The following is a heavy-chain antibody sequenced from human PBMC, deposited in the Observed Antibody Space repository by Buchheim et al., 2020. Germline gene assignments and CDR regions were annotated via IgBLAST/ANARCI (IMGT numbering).Heavy chain of an antibody. J-gene: IGHJ4*02. D-gene: IGHD4/OR15-4a*01. CDR3: ARVIGLYYFDY. V-gene: IGHV4-59*01. Sequence: QVQLQESGPGLVKPSETLSLTRTVSGGSISSYYWSWIRQPPGKGLEWIGYIYYSGSTNYNPSLKSRVTISVDTSKNQFSLKLSSVTAADTAVYYCARVIGLYYFDYWGQGTL. CDR2: IYYSGST. CDR1: GGSISSYY.